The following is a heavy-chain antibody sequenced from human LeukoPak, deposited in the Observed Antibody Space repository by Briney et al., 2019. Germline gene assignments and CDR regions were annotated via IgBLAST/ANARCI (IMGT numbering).Heavy chain of an antibody. V-gene: IGHV1-69*05. D-gene: IGHD3-22*01. J-gene: IGHJ5*02. CDR3: ARGAPYYYDSSGYYYKYNWFDP. Sequence: SVKVSCKASGGTFSSYAISWVRQAPGQGLECMGGIIPIFCTANYAQKFQGRVTITRDESTRTASMELSSLRSEDTAVYYWARGAPYYYDSSGYYYKYNWFDPWGQGTLVTVSS. CDR2: IIPIFCTA. CDR1: GGTFSSYA.